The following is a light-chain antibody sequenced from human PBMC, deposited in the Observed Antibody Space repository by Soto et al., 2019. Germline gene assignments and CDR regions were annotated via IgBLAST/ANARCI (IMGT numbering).Light chain of an antibody. Sequence: EIVFTQSPATLSFSPGERATLSCRASQSVSSFLAWYQHKPGQAPRLLIYDASNRATGVPARFSGSGSGTDFTLTISSLQSEDFAVYYCQQYNNWPWTFGQGTKVDIK. CDR2: DAS. V-gene: IGKV3-11*01. J-gene: IGKJ1*01. CDR3: QQYNNWPWT. CDR1: QSVSSF.